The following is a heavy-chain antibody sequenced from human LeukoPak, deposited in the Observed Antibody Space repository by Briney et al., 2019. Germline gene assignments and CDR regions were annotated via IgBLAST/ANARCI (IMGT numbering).Heavy chain of an antibody. V-gene: IGHV3-23*01. CDR1: GFTFSSYA. J-gene: IGHJ4*02. CDR2: ISGSGGST. D-gene: IGHD2-2*01. CDR3: AKDQSDIVVVPAPFDY. Sequence: GGSLRLSCAASGFTFSSYAMSWVRQAPGKGLEWVSAISGSGGSTYYADSVKGRFTISRDNSKNTLYLQMNRLRAEDTAVYYCAKDQSDIVVVPAPFDYWGQGTLVTVSS.